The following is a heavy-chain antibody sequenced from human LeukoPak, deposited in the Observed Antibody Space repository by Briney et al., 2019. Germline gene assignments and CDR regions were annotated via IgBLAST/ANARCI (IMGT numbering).Heavy chain of an antibody. V-gene: IGHV4-59*12. CDR1: GGSISSYY. CDR2: IYYSGST. Sequence: SETLSLTCTVSGGSISSYYWSWIRQPPGKGLEWIGYIYYSGSTNYNPSLKSRVTISVDTSKNQFSLKLSSVTAADTAVYYCAREPPPSDYWGQGTLVTVSS. CDR3: AREPPPSDY. J-gene: IGHJ4*02.